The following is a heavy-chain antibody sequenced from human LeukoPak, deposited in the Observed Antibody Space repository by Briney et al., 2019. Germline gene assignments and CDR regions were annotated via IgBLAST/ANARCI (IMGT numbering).Heavy chain of an antibody. CDR2: ISSSSSYT. CDR3: ARGQTPMVRGVGIDY. J-gene: IGHJ4*02. Sequence: GGSLRLSCAASGFTFSSYSMNWVRQAPGKGLEWVSSISSSSSYTYYADSVKGRFTISRDNAKNSPYLQMNSLRAEDTAVYYCARGQTPMVRGVGIDYWGQGTLVTVSS. D-gene: IGHD3-10*01. V-gene: IGHV3-21*01. CDR1: GFTFSSYS.